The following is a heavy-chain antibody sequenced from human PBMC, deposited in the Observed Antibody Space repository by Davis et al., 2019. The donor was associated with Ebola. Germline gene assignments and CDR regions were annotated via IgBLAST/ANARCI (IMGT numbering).Heavy chain of an antibody. J-gene: IGHJ6*02. CDR1: GFTFSSYG. V-gene: IGHV3-30*18. CDR3: AKDHGSSIYGMDV. D-gene: IGHD6-6*01. Sequence: PGGSLRLSCSASGFTFSSYGMHWVRQAPGKGLEWVAVISYDGSNKYYADSVKGRFTISRDNSKNTLYLQMNSLRAEDTAVYYCAKDHGSSIYGMDVWGQGTTVTVSS. CDR2: ISYDGSNK.